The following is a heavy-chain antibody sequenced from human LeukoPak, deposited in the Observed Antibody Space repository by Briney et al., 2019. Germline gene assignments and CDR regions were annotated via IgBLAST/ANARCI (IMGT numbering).Heavy chain of an antibody. V-gene: IGHV3-74*01. CDR1: GFTFSSYW. CDR3: ARGAGGISPDY. CDR2: INSDGSST. J-gene: IGHJ4*02. D-gene: IGHD3-16*01. Sequence: GGSLRLSCAASGFTFSSYWMHWVRQAPGKGLVWVSRINSDGSSTSYADSVKGRFTISRDNAKNSLHLQMNSLRAEDTAVYYCARGAGGISPDYWGQGTLVTVSS.